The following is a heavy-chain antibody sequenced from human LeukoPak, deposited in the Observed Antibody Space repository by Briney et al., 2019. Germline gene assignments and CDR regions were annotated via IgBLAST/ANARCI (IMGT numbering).Heavy chain of an antibody. Sequence: GGSLRLSCAASGFTFSDYYMSWIRQAPGKGREWVSYISSSGSTIYYADSVKGRFTISRDNAKNSLYLQMNSLRAEDTAVYYCARDPMYSGSYYYFDYWGQGTLVTVSS. CDR3: ARDPMYSGSYYYFDY. J-gene: IGHJ4*02. D-gene: IGHD1-26*01. CDR2: ISSSGSTI. V-gene: IGHV3-11*01. CDR1: GFTFSDYY.